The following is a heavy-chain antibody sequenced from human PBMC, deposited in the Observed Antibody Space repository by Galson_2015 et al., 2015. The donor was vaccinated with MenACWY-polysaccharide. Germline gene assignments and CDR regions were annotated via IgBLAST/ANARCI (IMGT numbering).Heavy chain of an antibody. D-gene: IGHD6-13*01. CDR1: GFTFSSYA. CDR3: AKVMKKYSSSFYYYGMDV. Sequence: SLRLSCAASGFTFSSYAMSWVRQAPGKGLEWVSAISGSGGSTYYADSVKGRFTISRDNSKNTLYLQMNSLRAEDTAVYYCAKVMKKYSSSFYYYGMDVWGQGTTVTVSS. V-gene: IGHV3-23*01. CDR2: ISGSGGST. J-gene: IGHJ6*02.